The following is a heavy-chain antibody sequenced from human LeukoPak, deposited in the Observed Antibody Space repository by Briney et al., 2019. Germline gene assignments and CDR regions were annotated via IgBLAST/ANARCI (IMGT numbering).Heavy chain of an antibody. CDR2: IYYSGST. D-gene: IGHD2-15*01. J-gene: IGHJ4*02. CDR3: ARSTRSSALRT. Sequence: SETLSLTCTVSGGSISSYYWSWIRQPPGKGLEWIGYIYYSGSTNYNPSLKSRVTTSVDTSKNQFSLKLSSVTAADTAVYFCARSTRSSALRTWGQGTLVTVSA. V-gene: IGHV4-59*01. CDR1: GGSISSYY.